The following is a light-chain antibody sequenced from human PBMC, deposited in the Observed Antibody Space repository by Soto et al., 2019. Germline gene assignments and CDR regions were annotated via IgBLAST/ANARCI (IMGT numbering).Light chain of an antibody. CDR3: QQHGSSPEEIT. Sequence: EIVFKKSPGTLPLSPGERATLACRASQSVSSSYVARYQQKPGQAPRLLIYGAASRATGIPDKFSGSGSGTDVSLTISRLEPEDFAVYYCQQHGSSPEEITFGQGTRLEL. V-gene: IGKV3-20*01. CDR1: QSVSSSY. J-gene: IGKJ5*01. CDR2: GAA.